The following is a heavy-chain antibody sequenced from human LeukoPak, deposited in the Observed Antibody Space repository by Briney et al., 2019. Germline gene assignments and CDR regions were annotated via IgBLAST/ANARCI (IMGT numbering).Heavy chain of an antibody. CDR2: ISGYNGDT. CDR3: ARRPGYDRRLSSLDL. D-gene: IGHD5-12*01. J-gene: IGHJ5*02. Sequence: GASVTVSCKTFGYPFTGYGLSWVRQAPGQGLEWMAWISGYNGDTRYAQKFQGRVTLTIDTPTTTAYMELRSLTSDDTAIYYCARRPGYDRRLSSLDLWGQGTLVTVSS. CDR1: GYPFTGYG. V-gene: IGHV1-18*01.